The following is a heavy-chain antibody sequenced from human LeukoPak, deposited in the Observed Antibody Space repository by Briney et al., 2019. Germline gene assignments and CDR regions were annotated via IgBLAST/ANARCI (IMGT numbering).Heavy chain of an antibody. J-gene: IGHJ1*01. CDR1: GYTFTGYY. CDR2: INPNSGGT. CDR3: ARGVPGWDRDPEYFQH. D-gene: IGHD1-26*01. Sequence: ASVKVSCKASGYTFTGYYMHWVRQAPGQGLEWMGWINPNSGGTNYAQKFQGRVTMTRDTSISTAYMELSRLRSDDTAVYYCARGVPGWDRDPEYFQHWGQGTLVTVSS. V-gene: IGHV1-2*02.